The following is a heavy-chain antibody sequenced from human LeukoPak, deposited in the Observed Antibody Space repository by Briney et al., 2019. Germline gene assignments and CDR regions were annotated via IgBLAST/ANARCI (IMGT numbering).Heavy chain of an antibody. J-gene: IGHJ6*03. CDR1: GFTVSSNY. CDR3: ARSRGRGSYPRGYYYMDV. D-gene: IGHD1-26*01. CDR2: IYSGGST. Sequence: GGSLRLSCAASGFTVSSNYMSWVRQAPGKGLEWLSVIYSGGSTYYADSVKGRFTISRDNSKNTVYLQMNSLRAEDTAVYFCARSRGRGSYPRGYYYMDVWGKGTTVTVSS. V-gene: IGHV3-66*02.